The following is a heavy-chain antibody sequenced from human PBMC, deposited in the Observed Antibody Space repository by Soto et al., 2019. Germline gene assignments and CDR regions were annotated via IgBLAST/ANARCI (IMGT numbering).Heavy chain of an antibody. CDR1: GGSVSSGSYY. CDR2: IYYSGST. D-gene: IGHD3-22*01. J-gene: IGHJ2*01. CDR3: ARTLLSVTMMDLNWYFDL. Sequence: QVQLQESGPGLVKPSETLSLTCTVSGGSVSSGSYYWSWIRQPPGKGLEWIGYIYYSGSTNYNPSLKSRGTISVDTCKHQFSLTLSSVTAADTAVYYCARTLLSVTMMDLNWYFDLWGRGTLVTVSS. V-gene: IGHV4-61*01.